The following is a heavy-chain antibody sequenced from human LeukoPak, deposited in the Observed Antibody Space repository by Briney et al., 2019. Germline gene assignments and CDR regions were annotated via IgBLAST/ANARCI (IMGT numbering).Heavy chain of an antibody. V-gene: IGHV1-8*01. D-gene: IGHD3-10*01. J-gene: IGHJ4*02. CDR1: GYTFTSYD. CDR2: MNPNSGNT. CDR3: ARGVTMVRGVIRTNYYFDY. Sequence: ASVKVSCKAFGYTFTSYDINWVRQATGQGLEWMGWMNPNSGNTGYAQKFQGRVTMTRNTSISTAYMELSSLRSEDTAVYYCARGVTMVRGVIRTNYYFDYWGQGTLVTVSS.